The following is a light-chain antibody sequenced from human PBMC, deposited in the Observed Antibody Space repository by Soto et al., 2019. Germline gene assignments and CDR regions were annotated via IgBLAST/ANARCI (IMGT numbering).Light chain of an antibody. CDR3: QQRSNWPPTWT. J-gene: IGKJ1*01. V-gene: IGKV3-11*01. Sequence: EIVLTQSPATLSLSPGERATLSCRASQGVSSSLAWYQQKPGQAPRLLIYDASNRATGIPARFSGSGSGTDFTLTISSLEPEDFAVYYCQQRSNWPPTWTFGQGTKVEIK. CDR2: DAS. CDR1: QGVSSS.